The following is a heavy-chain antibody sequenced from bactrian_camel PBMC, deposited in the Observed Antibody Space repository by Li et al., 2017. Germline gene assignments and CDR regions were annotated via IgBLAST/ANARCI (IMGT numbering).Heavy chain of an antibody. CDR3: AADTVLTPDDDDYANREYNY. D-gene: IGHD5*01. CDR1: QIKAR. J-gene: IGHJ4*01. Sequence: QVQLVESGGGSVQAGGSLRLSCSASQIKARMAWFRQAPGKPREGVAALDMGRKITFYAASVKDRFTIQEGAENTLYLQMNNLKPEDTAMYYCAADTVLTPDDDDYANREYNYWGQGTQVTVS. V-gene: IGHV3S54*01. CDR2: LDMGRKIT.